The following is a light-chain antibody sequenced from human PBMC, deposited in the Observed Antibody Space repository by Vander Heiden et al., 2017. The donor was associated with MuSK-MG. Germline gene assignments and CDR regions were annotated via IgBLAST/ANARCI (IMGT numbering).Light chain of an antibody. J-gene: IGLJ1*01. V-gene: IGLV2-14*01. Sequence: QSALTQPASVSGSPGPPTTISCTGTSSDVGGYNYVSSYQQHPDRAPKIIIYDVSNRPSGVSNRFSGSKSGNTASLTISGHQAEDEADYYCSSYTTSSTYVFGTATKVTVL. CDR3: SSYTTSSTYV. CDR1: SSDVGGYNY. CDR2: DVS.